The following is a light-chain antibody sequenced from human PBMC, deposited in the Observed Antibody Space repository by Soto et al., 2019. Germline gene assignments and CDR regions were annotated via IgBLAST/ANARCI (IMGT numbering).Light chain of an antibody. V-gene: IGKV3-20*01. CDR2: GAS. J-gene: IGKJ1*01. CDR3: QHNNNWPLT. Sequence: IVLTQSPGTLSLSPGERATLSCRASQSVSSSYLAWYQQKPGQAPRLLIYGASSRATGIPDRFRGSGSGTEFTLTISGLQSDDFGVYYCQHNNNWPLTFGRGTKVDIK. CDR1: QSVSSSY.